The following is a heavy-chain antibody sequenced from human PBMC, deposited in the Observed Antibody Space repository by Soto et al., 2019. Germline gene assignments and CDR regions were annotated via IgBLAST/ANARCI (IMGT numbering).Heavy chain of an antibody. CDR2: IWYDGSNK. D-gene: IGHD2-2*01. CDR1: GFTFSSYG. J-gene: IGHJ4*02. V-gene: IGHV3-33*01. Sequence: PGGSLRLSCAASGFTFSSYGMHWVRQAPGKGLEWVAVIWYDGSNKYYADSVKGRFTISRDNSKNTLYLQMNSLRAEDTAVYYCARDEMSTSCLDYWGQGTLVTVSS. CDR3: ARDEMSTSCLDY.